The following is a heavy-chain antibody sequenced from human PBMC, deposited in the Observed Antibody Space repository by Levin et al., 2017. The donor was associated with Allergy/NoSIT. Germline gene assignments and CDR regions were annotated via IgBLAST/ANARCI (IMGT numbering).Heavy chain of an antibody. CDR2: IYYSGST. CDR1: GGSISSYY. Sequence: PSETLSLTCTVSGGSISSYYWSWIRQPPGKGLEWIGYIYYSGSTNYNPSLKSRVTISVDTSKNQFSLKLSSVTAADTAVYYCARVGYSSGWEVVDPWGQGTLVTVSS. V-gene: IGHV4-59*01. D-gene: IGHD6-19*01. J-gene: IGHJ5*02. CDR3: ARVGYSSGWEVVDP.